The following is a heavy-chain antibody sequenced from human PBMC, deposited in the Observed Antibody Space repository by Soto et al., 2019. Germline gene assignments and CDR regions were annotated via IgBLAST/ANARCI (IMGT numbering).Heavy chain of an antibody. CDR1: GGTFSSYA. CDR3: ARDHWVSASNESYYYYYGMDV. D-gene: IGHD1-1*01. J-gene: IGHJ6*02. Sequence: GASVKVSCKASGGTFSSYAISWVRQAPGQGLGWMGGIIPIFGTANYAQKFQGRVAITADESTSTAYMGLSSLRSEDTAVYYCARDHWVSASNESYYYYYGMDVWGQGTTVTVSS. V-gene: IGHV1-69*13. CDR2: IIPIFGTA.